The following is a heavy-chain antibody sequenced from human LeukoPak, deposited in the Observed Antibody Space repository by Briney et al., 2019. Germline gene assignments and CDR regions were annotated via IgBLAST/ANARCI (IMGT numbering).Heavy chain of an antibody. CDR2: IKRKSDGETT. J-gene: IGHJ4*02. Sequence: GGSLRLSCAASGFGFSYAWMSWVRQAPGKGPEWIGRIKRKSDGETTDYAAPVKGRFTISRDDSKNTLFLQMNSLRTEDTAFYYCTTAPSGYAYMNGWHLDYWGQGALVTVSS. D-gene: IGHD5-18*01. CDR1: GFGFSYAW. CDR3: TTAPSGYAYMNGWHLDY. V-gene: IGHV3-15*01.